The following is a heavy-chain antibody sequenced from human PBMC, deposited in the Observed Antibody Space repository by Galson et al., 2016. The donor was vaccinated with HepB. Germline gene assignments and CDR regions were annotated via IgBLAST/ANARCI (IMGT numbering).Heavy chain of an antibody. CDR1: GFTFSKYA. J-gene: IGHJ4*02. V-gene: IGHV3-23*01. CDR2: ISGSGGST. Sequence: SLRLSCAGSGFTFSKYAMSWVRQAPGKGLEWVSLISGSGGSTYYAGSVKGRFTISRDNSKNVLYLQMNSLTADDTALYFCAKDRQGAQGDDCYDYWGPGTLVTVSS. D-gene: IGHD2-21*01. CDR3: AKDRQGAQGDDCYDY.